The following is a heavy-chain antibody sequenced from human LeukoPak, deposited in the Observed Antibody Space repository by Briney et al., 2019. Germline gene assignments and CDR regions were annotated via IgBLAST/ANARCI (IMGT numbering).Heavy chain of an antibody. CDR1: GYTFTSYD. CDR3: ARGVTYYDFWSGYLAFDY. Sequence: ASVKVSCKASGYTFTSYDINWGRQAPGQGLEWMGWMNPNSGNTGYAQKFQGRVTMTTNTSISTAYMELSSLRYEDTAVYYCARGVTYYDFWSGYLAFDYSGQGTLVTVSS. V-gene: IGHV1-8*01. D-gene: IGHD3-3*01. J-gene: IGHJ4*02. CDR2: MNPNSGNT.